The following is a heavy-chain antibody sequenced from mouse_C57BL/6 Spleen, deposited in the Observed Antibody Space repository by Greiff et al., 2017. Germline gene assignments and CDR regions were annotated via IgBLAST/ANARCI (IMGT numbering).Heavy chain of an antibody. D-gene: IGHD2-4*01. Sequence: QVQLQQSGAELARPGASVKMSCKASGYTFTSYTMHWVKQRPGQGLEWIGYINPSSGYTKYNQKFKDKATLTADKSSSTAYMQLSSLTSEDSAVYYCARIVYYDYDEGFAYWGQGTLVTVSA. CDR1: GYTFTSYT. CDR3: ARIVYYDYDEGFAY. V-gene: IGHV1-4*01. J-gene: IGHJ3*01. CDR2: INPSSGYT.